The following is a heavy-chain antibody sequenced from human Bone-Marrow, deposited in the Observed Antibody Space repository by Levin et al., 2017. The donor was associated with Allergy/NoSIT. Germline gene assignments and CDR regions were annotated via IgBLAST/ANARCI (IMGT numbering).Heavy chain of an antibody. CDR3: ARGMTAGGWIHEKDTAMVTNWFDP. Sequence: PSETLSLTCAVYGGSFSGYYWSWIRQPPGKGLEWIGEINHSGSTNYNPSLKSRVTISVDTSKNQFSLKLSSVTAADTAVYYCARGMTAGGWIHEKDTAMVTNWFDPWGQGTLVTVSS. V-gene: IGHV4-34*01. J-gene: IGHJ5*02. D-gene: IGHD5-18*01. CDR1: GGSFSGYY. CDR2: INHSGST.